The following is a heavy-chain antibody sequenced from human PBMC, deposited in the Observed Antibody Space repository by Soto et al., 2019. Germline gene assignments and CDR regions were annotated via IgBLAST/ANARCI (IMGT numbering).Heavy chain of an antibody. CDR1: GGTFSSYA. Sequence: ASVKVSCKASGGTFSSYAISWVRQAPGQGLEWMGGIIPIFGTANYAQKFQGRVTITPDKSTSKAYMELSSLRSEDTAVDYGASRDDSEIRGYGMDVWGQGTTVTVSS. CDR3: ASRDDSEIRGYGMDV. D-gene: IGHD3-16*01. CDR2: IIPIFGTA. V-gene: IGHV1-69*06. J-gene: IGHJ6*02.